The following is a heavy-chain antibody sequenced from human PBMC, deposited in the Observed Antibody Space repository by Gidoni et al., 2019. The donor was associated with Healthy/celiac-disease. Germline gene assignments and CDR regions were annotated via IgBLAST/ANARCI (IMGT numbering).Heavy chain of an antibody. CDR3: ARDMIFGYSGYDSSFDY. V-gene: IGHV1-3*01. J-gene: IGHJ4*02. Sequence: QVQLVQSGAEGKKPGASVKVSGKASGYTFTSYAMHWVRQAPGQRLEWMGWINAGNGNTKYSQKFQGRVTITRDTSASTAYMELSSLRSEDTAVYYCARDMIFGYSGYDSSFDYWGQGTLVTVSS. CDR2: INAGNGNT. D-gene: IGHD5-12*01. CDR1: GYTFTSYA.